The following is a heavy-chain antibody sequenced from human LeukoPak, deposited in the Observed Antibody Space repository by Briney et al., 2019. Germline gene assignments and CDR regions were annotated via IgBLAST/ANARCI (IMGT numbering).Heavy chain of an antibody. CDR1: GYTFTGYY. D-gene: IGHD5-12*01. Sequence: ASVKVSCKASGYTFTGYYMHWVRQAPGQGLEWMGWINPNSGGTNYAQKFQGRVTMTRDTPISTAYMELSRLRSDDTAVYYCARGYSGYEGYYFDYWGQGTLVTVSS. CDR2: INPNSGGT. CDR3: ARGYSGYEGYYFDY. J-gene: IGHJ4*02. V-gene: IGHV1-2*02.